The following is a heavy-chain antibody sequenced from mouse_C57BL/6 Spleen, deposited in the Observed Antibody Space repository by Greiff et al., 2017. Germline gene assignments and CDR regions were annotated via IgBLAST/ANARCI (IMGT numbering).Heavy chain of an antibody. CDR3: SRRDYYDYDGYAMDY. Sequence: QVQLQQPGAELVKPGASVKLSCKASGYTFTSYWMQWVKQRPGQGLEWIGEIDPSDSYTNYNQKFKGKATLTVDTSSSTAYMQLSSLTSEDSAVYYCSRRDYYDYDGYAMDYWGQGTSVTVSS. J-gene: IGHJ4*01. CDR2: IDPSDSYT. D-gene: IGHD2-4*01. V-gene: IGHV1-50*01. CDR1: GYTFTSYW.